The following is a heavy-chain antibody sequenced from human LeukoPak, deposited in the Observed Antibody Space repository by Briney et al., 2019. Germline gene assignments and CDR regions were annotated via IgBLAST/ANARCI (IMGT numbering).Heavy chain of an antibody. Sequence: GGSLRLSCAASGFTFSSHAMHWVRQAPGKGLEYVSAISSNGGSTYYANSVKGRFTISRDNSKNTLYLQMGSLRAEDMALYYCAKSPNYDSSGHYFDYWGQGTLVTVSS. CDR1: GFTFSSHA. D-gene: IGHD3-22*01. V-gene: IGHV3-64*01. J-gene: IGHJ4*02. CDR2: ISSNGGST. CDR3: AKSPNYDSSGHYFDY.